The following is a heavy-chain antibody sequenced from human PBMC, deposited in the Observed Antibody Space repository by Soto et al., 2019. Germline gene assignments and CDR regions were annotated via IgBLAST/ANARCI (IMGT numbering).Heavy chain of an antibody. D-gene: IGHD2-15*01. CDR3: ARFIGTVVDDY. CDR1: GFTFSSYA. CDR2: ISYDGSNK. V-gene: IGHV3-30-3*01. J-gene: IGHJ4*02. Sequence: GGSLRLSCAASGFTFSSYAMHWVRQAPGKGLEWVAVISYDGSNKYYADSVKGRFTISRDNSKNTLYLQMNSLRAEDTAVYYCARFIGTVVDDYWGQGTLVTISS.